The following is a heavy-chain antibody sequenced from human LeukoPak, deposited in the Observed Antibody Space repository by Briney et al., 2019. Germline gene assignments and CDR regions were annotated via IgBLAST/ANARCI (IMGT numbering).Heavy chain of an antibody. CDR3: ARILLWFGEGDDYFDY. D-gene: IGHD3-10*01. Sequence: PGGSLRLSCAPSGFTVSSNYISWGRQAPGKGLEWVSVICSGGSTYYADSVKGRFTISRDNSKNTLYLQMNSLRAEDTAVYYCARILLWFGEGDDYFDYWGQGTLVTVSS. V-gene: IGHV3-66*01. CDR1: GFTVSSNY. J-gene: IGHJ4*02. CDR2: ICSGGST.